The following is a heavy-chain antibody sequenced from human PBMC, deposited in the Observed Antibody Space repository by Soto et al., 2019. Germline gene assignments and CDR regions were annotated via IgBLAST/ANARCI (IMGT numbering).Heavy chain of an antibody. D-gene: IGHD3-3*01. Sequence: GGSLRLSCAASGFTFSSFAMSWVRQSSRQGLEWVSITSGSGGGRDTYYADSVKGRFTISRDNSENVLYLQMNSLRVEDTAVYYCAKGNDFWSGSFDYWGQGALVTVSS. J-gene: IGHJ4*02. CDR1: GFTFSSFA. V-gene: IGHV3-23*01. CDR3: AKGNDFWSGSFDY. CDR2: TSGSGGGRDT.